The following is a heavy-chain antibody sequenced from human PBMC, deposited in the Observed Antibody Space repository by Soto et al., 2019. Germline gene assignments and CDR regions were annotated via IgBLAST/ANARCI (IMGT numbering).Heavy chain of an antibody. Sequence: QVQLVQSGAEVKKPGSSVKVSCKSSGGTFSSHSINWVRQAPGQGLEWMGGIIPIFGPANFAKKFQGRVTITADESTTTAFMELSSLTSEDTAVYYCATGSFTSTGGRIGYHYNAMDVSGQGTTVTVSS. J-gene: IGHJ6*02. CDR1: GGTFSSHS. V-gene: IGHV1-69*01. CDR2: IIPIFGPA. D-gene: IGHD1-1*01. CDR3: ATGSFTSTGGRIGYHYNAMDV.